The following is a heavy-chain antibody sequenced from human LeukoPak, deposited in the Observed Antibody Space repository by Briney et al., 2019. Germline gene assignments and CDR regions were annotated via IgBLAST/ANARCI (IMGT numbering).Heavy chain of an antibody. Sequence: GRSVRLSCAASGFTFSSYAMHWVRQAPGKGLEWVAVISYDGSNKYYADSVKGRFTISRDNSKNTLYLQMNSLRAEDTAVYYCARETGGDNYYYYGMDVWGKGTTVTVSS. V-gene: IGHV3-30*04. CDR3: ARETGGDNYYYYGMDV. CDR1: GFTFSSYA. J-gene: IGHJ6*04. D-gene: IGHD1-26*01. CDR2: ISYDGSNK.